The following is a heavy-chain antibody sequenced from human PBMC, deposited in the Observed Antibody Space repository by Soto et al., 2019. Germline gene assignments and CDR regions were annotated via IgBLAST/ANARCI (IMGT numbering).Heavy chain of an antibody. CDR1: GFTFSRFA. D-gene: IGHD3-10*01. CDR2: ISYDGSNK. J-gene: IGHJ6*02. Sequence: PGGSLRLSCAASGFTFSRFAMHWVRQAPGKGLEWVAVISYDGSNKDHADSVKGRFTISRDNSKSTLYVQMNSLRAEDTATYYCARDHVDYRGSWTYGVDVWGQGTTVTVSS. V-gene: IGHV3-30-3*01. CDR3: ARDHVDYRGSWTYGVDV.